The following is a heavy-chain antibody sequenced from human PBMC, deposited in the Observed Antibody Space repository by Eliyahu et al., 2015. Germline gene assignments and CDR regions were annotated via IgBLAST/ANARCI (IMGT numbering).Heavy chain of an antibody. J-gene: IGHJ4*02. CDR1: GFXFSSYS. CDR3: ARDRGGYSYGPFDY. V-gene: IGHV3-48*02. CDR2: ISSSSSTI. Sequence: EVQLVESGGGLVQPGGSLXXXCAAXGFXFSSYSMNWVRQAPGKGLEWVSYISSSSSTIYYADSVKGRFTISRDNAKNSLYLQMNSLRDEDTAVYYCARDRGGYSYGPFDYWGQGTLVTVSS. D-gene: IGHD5-18*01.